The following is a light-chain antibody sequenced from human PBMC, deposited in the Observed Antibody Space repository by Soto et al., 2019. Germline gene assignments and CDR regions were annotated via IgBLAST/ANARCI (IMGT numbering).Light chain of an antibody. Sequence: VLTQSPDSVAVSLGERATINCKSSQSISHNSNNRNYLAWYQQKPGQPPKLLIYWASTRESGVPDRFSGSGSGTDFTLTISSLQAEDVAVYYCQQYYSTPRTFGQGTKVDIK. V-gene: IGKV4-1*01. J-gene: IGKJ1*01. CDR1: QSISHNSNNRNY. CDR2: WAS. CDR3: QQYYSTPRT.